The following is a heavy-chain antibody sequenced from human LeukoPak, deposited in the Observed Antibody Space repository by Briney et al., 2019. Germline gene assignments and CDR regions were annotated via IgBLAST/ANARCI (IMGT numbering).Heavy chain of an antibody. V-gene: IGHV4-34*01. CDR2: INRSGST. CDR3: ARAHKTDIVVVPAPFDY. Sequence: SKTLSLTCAVYGGSFSGYYWSWIHQPPGKGLEWIGEINRSGSTNYNPSLKSRVTISVDTSKNQFSMKLSSVTAADMAVCYCARAHKTDIVVVPAPFDYWGLGTLVTVSS. D-gene: IGHD2-2*01. CDR1: GGSFSGYY. J-gene: IGHJ4*02.